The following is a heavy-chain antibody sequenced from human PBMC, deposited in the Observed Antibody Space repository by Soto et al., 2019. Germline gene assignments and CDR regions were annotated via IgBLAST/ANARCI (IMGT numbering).Heavy chain of an antibody. CDR2: SRSKTDGGTT. CDR3: TTPIGSRPMPSFSHTVRHVHQKRKHLGYCSGGSCYYRFN. CDR1: GFTFSDQY. J-gene: IGHJ4*02. D-gene: IGHD2-15*01. V-gene: IGHV3-15*01. Sequence: GGSLRLSCAASGFTFSDQYMDWVRQAPGKGLEWVGRSRSKTDGGTTDYAAPVKGRFTISRDDSKNTLYLQMNSLKTEDTAVYYCTTPIGSRPMPSFSHTVRHVHQKRKHLGYCSGGSCYYRFNWGQGTLVTVSS.